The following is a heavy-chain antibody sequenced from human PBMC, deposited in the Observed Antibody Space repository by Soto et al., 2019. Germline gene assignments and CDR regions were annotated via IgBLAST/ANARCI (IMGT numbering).Heavy chain of an antibody. Sequence: TGGSLRLSCAASGFTFGSYAVSWVRQAPGKGLEWVSAISGSGGSTYYADSVKGRFTISRDNSKNTLYLQMNSLRAEDTAVYYCAKVFSYGDYGEFFDYWGQGTLVTVSS. CDR2: ISGSGGST. V-gene: IGHV3-23*01. CDR3: AKVFSYGDYGEFFDY. D-gene: IGHD4-17*01. J-gene: IGHJ4*02. CDR1: GFTFGSYA.